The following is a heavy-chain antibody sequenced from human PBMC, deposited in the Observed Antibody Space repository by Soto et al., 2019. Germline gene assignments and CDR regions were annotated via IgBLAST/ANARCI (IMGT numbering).Heavy chain of an antibody. Sequence: GGSLRLSCAASGFTFSSYAMHWVRQAPGKGLEWVAVISYDGSNKYYADSVKGRFTISRDNSKNTLYLQMNSLRAEDTAVYYCAAQYCSSTSCYLDPWGQGTLVTVSS. D-gene: IGHD2-2*01. V-gene: IGHV3-30-3*01. CDR2: ISYDGSNK. CDR1: GFTFSSYA. J-gene: IGHJ5*02. CDR3: AAQYCSSTSCYLDP.